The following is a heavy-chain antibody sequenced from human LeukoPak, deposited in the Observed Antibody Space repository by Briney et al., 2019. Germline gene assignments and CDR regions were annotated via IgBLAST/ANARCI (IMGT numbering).Heavy chain of an antibody. CDR2: IYYSGST. Sequence: MSSETLSLTCTVSGGSISSSSYYWGWIRQPPGKGLEWIGSIYYSGSTYYNPSLKSRVTISVDTSKNQFSLKLSSVTAADTAVYYCARAGQWELLTCDYWGQGTLVTVSS. J-gene: IGHJ4*02. D-gene: IGHD1-26*01. CDR1: GGSISSSSYY. V-gene: IGHV4-39*07. CDR3: ARAGQWELLTCDY.